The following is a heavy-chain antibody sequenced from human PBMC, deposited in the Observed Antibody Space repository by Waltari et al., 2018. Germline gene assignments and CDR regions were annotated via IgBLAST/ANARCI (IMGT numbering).Heavy chain of an antibody. CDR1: GGTFSSYA. D-gene: IGHD2-21*02. V-gene: IGHV1-69*01. J-gene: IGHJ2*01. CDR2: IIPIVGTT. Sequence: QVQLVQSGAEVKKPGSSVKVSCKASGGTFSSYAISWVRQAPGQGLEWMGGIIPIVGTTNYARKCQGRVTITADESTSTAYMELSSLRSEDTAVYYCARDCGGDFYWYFDLWGRGTLVTVSS. CDR3: ARDCGGDFYWYFDL.